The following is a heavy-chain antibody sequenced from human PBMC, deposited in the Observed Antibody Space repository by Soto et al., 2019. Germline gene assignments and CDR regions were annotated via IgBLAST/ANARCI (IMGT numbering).Heavy chain of an antibody. CDR2: IIPIFGTA. CDR3: ARGKMATFLDY. V-gene: IGHV1-69*13. Sequence: GASVKVSCKASGGTFSSYAISWVRQAPGQGLEWMGGIIPIFGTANYAQKFQGRVTITADESTSTAYMELSSLRSEDTAVYYCARGKMATFLDYWGQGTLATVSS. J-gene: IGHJ4*02. CDR1: GGTFSSYA. D-gene: IGHD5-12*01.